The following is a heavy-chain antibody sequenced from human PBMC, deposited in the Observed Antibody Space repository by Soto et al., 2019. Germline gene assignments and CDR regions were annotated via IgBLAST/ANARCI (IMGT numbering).Heavy chain of an antibody. V-gene: IGHV3-21*01. D-gene: IGHD3-16*02. CDR1: GFTFSSFS. Sequence: GGSLRLSCAASGFTFSSFSMNWVRQAPGKGLEWVSSISSSSSYIYYAGSVRGRFTISRDNAKNSLYLQMNSLRAEDTAVYYCASIPNHYYYIWGSYPEAAFNIWAQGTMVPVSS. CDR3: ASIPNHYYYIWGSYPEAAFNI. CDR2: ISSSSSYI. J-gene: IGHJ3*02.